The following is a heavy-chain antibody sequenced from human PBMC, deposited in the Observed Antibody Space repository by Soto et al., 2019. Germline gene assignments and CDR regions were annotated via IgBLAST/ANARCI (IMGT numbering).Heavy chain of an antibody. J-gene: IGHJ4*02. CDR2: INHSGST. CDR1: GGSFSGYY. Sequence: PSETLSLTCAVYGGSFSGYYWSWIRQPPGKGLEWIGEINHSGSTNYNPSLKSRVTISVDTSKNQFSLKLSSVTAADTAVYYCARGPNMNSGRKPQFDYWGQGTLVTVSS. D-gene: IGHD3-10*01. CDR3: ARGPNMNSGRKPQFDY. V-gene: IGHV4-34*01.